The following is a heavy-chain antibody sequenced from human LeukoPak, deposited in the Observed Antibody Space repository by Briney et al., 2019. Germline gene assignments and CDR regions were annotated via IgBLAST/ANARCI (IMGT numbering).Heavy chain of an antibody. J-gene: IGHJ3*02. D-gene: IGHD3-3*01. V-gene: IGHV4-34*01. CDR2: INHSGST. CDR1: GGSFSGYY. Sequence: SETLSLTCAVYGGSFSGYYWSWIRQPPGKGLEWIGEINHSGSTNYNPSLKSRVTISVDTSKNQFSLKLSSVTAADTAVYYCARARAPRITIFGVVPAFNIWGEGTMVTVSS. CDR3: ARARAPRITIFGVVPAFNI.